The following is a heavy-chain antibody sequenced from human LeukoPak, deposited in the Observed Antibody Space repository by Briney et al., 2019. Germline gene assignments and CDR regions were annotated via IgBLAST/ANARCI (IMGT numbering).Heavy chain of an antibody. V-gene: IGHV3-21*01. CDR2: ISALSTYI. D-gene: IGHD6-6*01. CDR3: ARGGIAGRPVYYYYMDV. Sequence: GGSLRLSCAVSGFTFSSYTIHWVRQAPGKGLEWVSSISALSTYIYYADSVKGRFTISRDNVEKSAYLELSGLTAHDTAIYYCARGGIAGRPVYYYYMDVWGKGTTVTVSS. CDR1: GFTFSSYT. J-gene: IGHJ6*03.